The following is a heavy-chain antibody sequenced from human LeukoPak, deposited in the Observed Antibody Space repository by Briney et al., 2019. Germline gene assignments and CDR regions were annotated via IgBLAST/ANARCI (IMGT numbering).Heavy chain of an antibody. D-gene: IGHD3-10*01. CDR2: ISGSGGST. Sequence: GGSLRLSCAASGFTFSSYAMSWVRQAPGKGLEWVSAISGSGGSTYYADSVKGRFTISRDNSKNTLYLQMNSLTAEDTAVYYCARDVGRAYGSGFDYWGQGTLVTVSS. CDR3: ARDVGRAYGSGFDY. CDR1: GFTFSSYA. J-gene: IGHJ4*02. V-gene: IGHV3-23*01.